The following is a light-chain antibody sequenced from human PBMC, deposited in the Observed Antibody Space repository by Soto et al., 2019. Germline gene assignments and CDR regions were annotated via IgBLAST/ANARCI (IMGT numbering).Light chain of an antibody. Sequence: QSALTQPASVSGSPGQSITISCTGTNSDVGGYNYVSWYQQHPGKAPKLLIYEVSRRPSGVSNRFSASKSGNTASLTISGLQDEDEADYYCSSYTSISTDVFGSGTKLTVL. CDR1: NSDVGGYNY. V-gene: IGLV2-14*01. CDR2: EVS. CDR3: SSYTSISTDV. J-gene: IGLJ1*01.